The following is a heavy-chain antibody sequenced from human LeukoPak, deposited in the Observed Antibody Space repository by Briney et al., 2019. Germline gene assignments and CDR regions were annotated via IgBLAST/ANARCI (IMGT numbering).Heavy chain of an antibody. D-gene: IGHD2-2*01. CDR3: ARDRASSTSCYDN. J-gene: IGHJ4*02. Sequence: PGGSLRLSCAASGFTFSSYWMSWVRQAPGKGLEWVANIKQDGSEKYYVDSVKGRFTISRDNAKNSLYLQMNSLRAEDTAVYYCARDRASSTSCYDNWGQGTPVTVSS. V-gene: IGHV3-7*01. CDR1: GFTFSSYW. CDR2: IKQDGSEK.